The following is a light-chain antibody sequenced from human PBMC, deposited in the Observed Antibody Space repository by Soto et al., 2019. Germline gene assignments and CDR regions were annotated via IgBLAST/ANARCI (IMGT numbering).Light chain of an antibody. J-gene: IGKJ5*01. CDR1: QDISVY. Sequence: DIQMTQSPSSLSASVGDRVTITCRASQDISVYLAWYQQKPGKVPKLLIYSASTLQSGVPSRFSGSGAGTDFTLTISSLQPEDVATYYCRKFNTASLTFGQGTRLEIK. V-gene: IGKV1-27*01. CDR3: RKFNTASLT. CDR2: SAS.